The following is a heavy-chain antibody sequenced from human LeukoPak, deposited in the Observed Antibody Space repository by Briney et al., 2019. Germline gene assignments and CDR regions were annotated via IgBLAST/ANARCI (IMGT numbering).Heavy chain of an antibody. D-gene: IGHD1-26*01. Sequence: ASVKVSCKASGGTFSSYAISWVRQAPGQGLEWMGGIIPIFGTANYAQKFQGRVTITTDESTSTAYMELSSLRSEDTAAYYCARGEGYSGSYYLGDAFDIWGQGTMVTVSS. CDR2: IIPIFGTA. J-gene: IGHJ3*02. CDR3: ARGEGYSGSYYLGDAFDI. CDR1: GGTFSSYA. V-gene: IGHV1-69*05.